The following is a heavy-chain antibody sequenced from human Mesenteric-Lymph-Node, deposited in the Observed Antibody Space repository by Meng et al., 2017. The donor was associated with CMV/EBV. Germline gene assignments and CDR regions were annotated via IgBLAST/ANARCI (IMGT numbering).Heavy chain of an antibody. D-gene: IGHD7-27*01. J-gene: IGHJ3*01. CDR2: FFYTGRT. Sequence: SETLSLTCTVSGGSISSSSYYWGWTRQPPGMGLEWIGSFFYTGRTYFNPSLKSRVTISVDTSKNQFSLKLSSVTAADTAVYYCAGITGDRHGFDVWGQGTMVTVSS. CDR1: GGSISSSSYY. CDR3: AGITGDRHGFDV. V-gene: IGHV4-39*07.